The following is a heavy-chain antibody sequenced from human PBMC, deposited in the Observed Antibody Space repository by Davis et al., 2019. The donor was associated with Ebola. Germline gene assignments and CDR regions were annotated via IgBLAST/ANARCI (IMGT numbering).Heavy chain of an antibody. CDR3: ARSFLTWEDY. Sequence: AASVKVSCKASGYTFGDYGVSWVRQATGQGLEWMGWMNPNSGNTGYAQKFQGRVTMTRNTSISTAYMELSSLRSEDTAVYYCARSFLTWEDYWGQGTLVTVSS. D-gene: IGHD1-26*01. J-gene: IGHJ4*02. V-gene: IGHV1-8*02. CDR1: GYTFGDYG. CDR2: MNPNSGNT.